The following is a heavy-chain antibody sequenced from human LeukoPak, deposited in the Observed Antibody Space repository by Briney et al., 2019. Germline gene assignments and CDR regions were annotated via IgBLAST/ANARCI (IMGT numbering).Heavy chain of an antibody. CDR3: ARGLYYYDSSGYYFDY. CDR1: GYTFTSYG. V-gene: IGHV1-18*01. D-gene: IGHD3-22*01. Sequence: ASVKVSCKASGYTFTSYGISWVRQAPRQGLEWMGWISAYNGNTNYAQKLQGRVTMTTDTSTSTAYMELRSLRSDDTAVYYCARGLYYYDSSGYYFDYWGQGTLVTVSS. J-gene: IGHJ4*02. CDR2: ISAYNGNT.